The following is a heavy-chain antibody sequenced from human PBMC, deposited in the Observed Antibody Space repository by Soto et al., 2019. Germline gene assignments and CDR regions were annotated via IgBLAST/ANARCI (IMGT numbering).Heavy chain of an antibody. J-gene: IGHJ4*02. CDR3: ARAGYCGPGCYYYFDY. CDR2: VSKSGYA. V-gene: IGHV3-21*01. CDR1: GFTFNNYV. D-gene: IGHD2-21*02. Sequence: GGSLRLSCTVSGFTFNNYVINWVRQSPGKGLEWVSSVSKSGYAYYSDSVKGRFTISRDNAKNSVSLQMNTLRVEDTSVYYCARAGYCGPGCYYYFDYWGQGTLVTVSS.